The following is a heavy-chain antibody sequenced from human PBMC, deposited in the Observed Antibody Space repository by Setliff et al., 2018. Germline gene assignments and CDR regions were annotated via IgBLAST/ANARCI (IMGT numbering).Heavy chain of an antibody. CDR1: GGSISCSSYY. CDR3: AGRSNLGATIFSGAFDI. J-gene: IGHJ3*02. V-gene: IGHV4-39*01. Sequence: PSETLSLTCTVSGGSISCSSYYWGWIRQPPGKGLEWIGSIYYSGSTYYNPSLKSRVTISVDTSKNQFSLKLSSVTAADTAVYYCAGRSNLGATIFSGAFDIWGQGTMVTVS. CDR2: IYYSGST. D-gene: IGHD3-3*01.